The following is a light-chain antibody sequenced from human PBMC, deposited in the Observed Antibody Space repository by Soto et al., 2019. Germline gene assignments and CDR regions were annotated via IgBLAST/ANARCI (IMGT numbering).Light chain of an antibody. CDR3: QKYNSAPYT. CDR2: AAS. V-gene: IGKV1-27*01. CDR1: PGISNY. J-gene: IGKJ2*01. Sequence: DIQMTQSPSSLSASVGDRVTITCRASPGISNYLAWYQQKPGKVPKLLIYAASTLQSGIPSRFSGSGSGTDFTLTISSLQLEDVATYYCQKYNSAPYTFGQGTKLEIK.